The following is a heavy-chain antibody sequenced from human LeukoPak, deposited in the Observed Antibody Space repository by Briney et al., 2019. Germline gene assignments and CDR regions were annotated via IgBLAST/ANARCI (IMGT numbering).Heavy chain of an antibody. CDR2: IYYSGST. CDR1: GGSISSYY. CDR3: ARQIFYYYDTIGLQSFDY. Sequence: SETLSLTCTVSGGSISSYYWSWIRQPPGKGLEWIGYIYYSGSTNYNPSLKSRVTISVDTSKNQFSLKLSSVTAADTAVYYCARQIFYYYDTIGLQSFDYWGQGSLVTVSS. J-gene: IGHJ4*02. V-gene: IGHV4-59*08. D-gene: IGHD3-22*01.